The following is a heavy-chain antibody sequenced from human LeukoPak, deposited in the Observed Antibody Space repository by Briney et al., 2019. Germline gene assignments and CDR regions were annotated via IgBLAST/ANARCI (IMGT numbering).Heavy chain of an antibody. CDR2: ISSSSSYI. V-gene: IGHV3-21*01. J-gene: IGHJ4*02. D-gene: IGHD3-22*01. Sequence: GGSLRLSCAASGFTFSSYSMNWVRQAPGKGLEWVSSISSSSSYIYYADSVKGRFTISRDNAKNSLYLQMNSLRAEDTAVYYCARDRSGYYSFDYWGQGTLVTVSS. CDR1: GFTFSSYS. CDR3: ARDRSGYYSFDY.